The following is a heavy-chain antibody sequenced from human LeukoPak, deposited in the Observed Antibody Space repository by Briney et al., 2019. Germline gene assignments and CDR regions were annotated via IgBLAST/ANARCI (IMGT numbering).Heavy chain of an antibody. CDR1: GFTFSSYA. Sequence: PGGSLRLSCAASGFTFSSYAMSWVRQAPGKGLEWVSAISGSGGSTYYADSVKGRFTISRDNSKNTLYLQMNSLRTEDTALYYCAKDLSSAAAGLYYYYYYGMDVWGQGTTVTVSS. CDR2: ISGSGGST. D-gene: IGHD6-13*01. CDR3: AKDLSSAAAGLYYYYYYGMDV. J-gene: IGHJ6*02. V-gene: IGHV3-23*01.